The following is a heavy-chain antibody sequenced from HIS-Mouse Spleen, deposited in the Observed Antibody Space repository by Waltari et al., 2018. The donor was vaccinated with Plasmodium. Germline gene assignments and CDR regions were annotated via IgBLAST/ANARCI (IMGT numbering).Heavy chain of an antibody. CDR3: ASSLGNGAFDI. CDR2: IYYSGST. J-gene: IGHJ3*02. CDR1: GGSISSSSYY. D-gene: IGHD3-16*02. V-gene: IGHV4-39*07. Sequence: QLQLQESGPGLVKPSETLSLTCTVSGGSISSSSYYWGWIRQPPGQGLEWIGSIYYSGSTYYNPSLKSRVTISVDTSKNQFSLKLSSVTAADTAVYYCASSLGNGAFDIWGQGTMVTVSS.